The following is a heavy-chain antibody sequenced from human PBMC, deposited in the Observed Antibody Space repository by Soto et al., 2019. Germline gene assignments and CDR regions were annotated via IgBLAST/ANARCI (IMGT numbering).Heavy chain of an antibody. CDR1: GFTFSSYW. CDR2: INSDGSTT. J-gene: IGHJ4*02. CDR3: AKGVYTVVIPAATDS. Sequence: GGSLRLSCAASGFTFSSYWMHWVRQAPGKGLLWVSRINSDGSTTSYADSVKGRFTISRDNAKNTLYLQMNSLRAEDTAVYYCAKGVYTVVIPAATDSWGQGTLVTVSS. V-gene: IGHV3-74*01. D-gene: IGHD2-2*01.